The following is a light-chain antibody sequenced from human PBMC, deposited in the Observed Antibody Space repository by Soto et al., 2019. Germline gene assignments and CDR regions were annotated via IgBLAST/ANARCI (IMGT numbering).Light chain of an antibody. Sequence: EVVLTQSPDTRSLSPGETATLSCRASQTVDRSVSWYQQKVGQAPRLLIYDAYTRATGVGARFTGSGSAKDFSLTTTNLEPKDFEFYYCQQRGKWPSTFGPGTKVEMK. CDR3: QQRGKWPST. V-gene: IGKV3-11*01. CDR1: QTVDRS. J-gene: IGKJ2*02. CDR2: DAY.